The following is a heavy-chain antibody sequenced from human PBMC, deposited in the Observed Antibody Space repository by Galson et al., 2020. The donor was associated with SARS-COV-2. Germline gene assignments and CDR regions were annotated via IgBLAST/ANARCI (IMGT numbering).Heavy chain of an antibody. Sequence: SQTLSLTCPVSGSPISSSSYYWGWNRQPPGKGLEWIGRIYYSGRTYYNPSLKSRVTISVDTSKNQFSLKLSSVTAADTAVYYFARVPFWYLGLGGHGTLVTVSS. CDR1: GSPISSSSYY. V-gene: IGHV4-39*07. J-gene: IGHJ2*01. CDR3: ARVPFWYLGL. CDR2: IYYSGRT.